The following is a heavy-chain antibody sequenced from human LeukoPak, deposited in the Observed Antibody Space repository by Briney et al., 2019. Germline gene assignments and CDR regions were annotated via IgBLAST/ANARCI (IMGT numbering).Heavy chain of an antibody. Sequence: GGSLRLSCAASGFTFSSSAMSWVRQAPGKGLEWVSLITWDGGSTYYVDSVKGRFTISRDNSKNTLYLQMNSLRGEDTAVYYCARDSNHDYGDYDSFANEAWFDPWGQGTLVTVSS. D-gene: IGHD4-17*01. V-gene: IGHV3-23*01. J-gene: IGHJ5*02. CDR3: ARDSNHDYGDYDSFANEAWFDP. CDR2: ITWDGGST. CDR1: GFTFSSSA.